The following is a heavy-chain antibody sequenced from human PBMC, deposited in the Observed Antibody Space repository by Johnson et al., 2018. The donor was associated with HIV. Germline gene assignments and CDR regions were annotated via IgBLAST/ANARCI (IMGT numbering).Heavy chain of an antibody. CDR2: ILNDGTNQ. V-gene: IGHV3-66*03. CDR1: GFTVSSNY. D-gene: IGHD5-12*01. J-gene: IGHJ3*02. Sequence: VHLVESGGGLIQPGGSLRLSCAASGFTVSSNYMSWVRQAPGKGLEWVSVILNDGTNQFYADSLKGRFAISRDNSRNTLDLRMDSLRVEDAAVYYCAKVRWLRLDNEAFDSWGQGTMVTVS. CDR3: AKVRWLRLDNEAFDS.